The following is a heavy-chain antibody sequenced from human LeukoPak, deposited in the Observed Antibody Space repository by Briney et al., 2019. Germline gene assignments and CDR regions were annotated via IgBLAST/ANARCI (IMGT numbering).Heavy chain of an antibody. CDR3: AREGGSYGWYFDL. D-gene: IGHD1-26*01. CDR1: GYTFTRYA. CDR2: INIGNGNT. Sequence: GASVKVSCKASGYTFTRYAMHWVRQAPGQTLEWMGWINIGNGNTKYSQKFQGRVTVTRDTSANTAYMELSSLRSEDTAVYYCAREGGSYGWYFDLWGRGTLVTVSS. V-gene: IGHV1-3*04. J-gene: IGHJ2*01.